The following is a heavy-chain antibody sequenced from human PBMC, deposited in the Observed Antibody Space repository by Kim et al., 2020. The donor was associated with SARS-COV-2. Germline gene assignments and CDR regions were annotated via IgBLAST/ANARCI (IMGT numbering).Heavy chain of an antibody. D-gene: IGHD4-17*01. CDR2: IGTAGDT. J-gene: IGHJ4*02. CDR3: ARAGLRAGPGGFDY. CDR1: GFTFSSYD. Sequence: GGSLRLSCAASGFTFSSYDMHWVRQATGKGLEWVSAIGTAGDTYYPGSVKGRFTISRENAKNSLYLQMNSLRAGDTAVYYCARAGLRAGPGGFDYWGQGTLVTVSS. V-gene: IGHV3-13*01.